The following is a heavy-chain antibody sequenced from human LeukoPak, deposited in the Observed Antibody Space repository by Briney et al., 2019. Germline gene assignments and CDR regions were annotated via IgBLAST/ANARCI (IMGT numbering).Heavy chain of an antibody. CDR2: IRSKANSYAT. V-gene: IGHV3-73*01. CDR3: TRPRYSYGPDY. D-gene: IGHD5-18*01. Sequence: PGGSLRLSCAASGFTFSGSAMQWVRQASGKGLEWVGRIRSKANSYATAYAASVKGRFTISRDDSKNTAYLQMNSLKTEDTAVYYCTRPRYSYGPDYWGQGTLVTVSS. CDR1: GFTFSGSA. J-gene: IGHJ4*02.